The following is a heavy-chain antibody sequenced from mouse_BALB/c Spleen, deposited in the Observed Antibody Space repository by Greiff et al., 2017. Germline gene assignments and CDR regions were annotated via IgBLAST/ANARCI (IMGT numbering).Heavy chain of an antibody. J-gene: IGHJ3*01. CDR1: GFSLTSYG. D-gene: IGHD2-1*01. V-gene: IGHV2-9*02. CDR2: IWAGGST. Sequence: QVQLKESGPGLVAPSQSLSITCTVSGFSLTSYGVHWVRQPPGKGLEWLGVIWAGGSTNYNSALMSRLSISKDNSKSQVFLKMNSLQTDDTAMYYCARESLVGNYVRAFAYWGQGTLVTVSA. CDR3: ARESLVGNYVRAFAY.